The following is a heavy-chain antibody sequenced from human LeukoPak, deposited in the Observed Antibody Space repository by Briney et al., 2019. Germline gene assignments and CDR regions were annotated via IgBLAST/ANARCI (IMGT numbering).Heavy chain of an antibody. D-gene: IGHD3-22*01. V-gene: IGHV3-48*04. CDR3: ARVRGYNYFDY. CDR2: ISSSSSTI. J-gene: IGHJ4*02. Sequence: GGSLRLSCAASGFTFSSYSMNWVRQAPGKGLEWVSYISSSSSTIYYADSVKGRFTISRDNAKNSLYLQMNSLRAEDTAVYYCARVRGYNYFDYWGQGTLVTVSS. CDR1: GFTFSSYS.